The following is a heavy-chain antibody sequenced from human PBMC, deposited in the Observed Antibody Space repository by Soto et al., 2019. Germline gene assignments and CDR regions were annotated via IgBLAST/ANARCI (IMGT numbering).Heavy chain of an antibody. CDR2: IYYSGST. D-gene: IGHD2-15*01. V-gene: IGHV4-59*08. J-gene: IGHJ3*02. CDR3: ARVVVVAATNGAFDI. Sequence: SETLSLTCTVSGGSISSYYWSWIRQPPGKGLEWIGYIYYSGSTNYNPSLKSRVTISVDTSKNQFSLKLSSVTAADTAVYYCARVVVVAATNGAFDIWGQGTMVTVSS. CDR1: GGSISSYY.